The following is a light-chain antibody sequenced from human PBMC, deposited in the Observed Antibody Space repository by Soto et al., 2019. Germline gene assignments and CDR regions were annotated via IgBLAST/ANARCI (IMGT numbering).Light chain of an antibody. V-gene: IGLV2-14*01. J-gene: IGLJ1*01. Sequence: QSALTQPASVSGSPGQSITISCTGTSSDVGGYNYVSWYQQHPGKAPKLMIYHGSKRPSGVSNRFSGSKSGNTASLTISGLQAEDEADYYCSSYTSSSTLYVFGTGTKLTVL. CDR2: HGS. CDR1: SSDVGGYNY. CDR3: SSYTSSSTLYV.